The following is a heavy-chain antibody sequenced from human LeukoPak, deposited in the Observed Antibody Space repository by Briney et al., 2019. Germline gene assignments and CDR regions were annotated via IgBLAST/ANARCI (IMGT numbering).Heavy chain of an antibody. V-gene: IGHV3-23*01. Sequence: GGSLRLSCAASGFTFSSYAMSWVRQAPGKGLEWVSAISGSGGSTYYADSVKGRFTISRDNSKNTLYLQMNSLRAEDTAVYYCAKVRGSSGWYVRYYFDYWGQGTLVTVSS. D-gene: IGHD6-19*01. J-gene: IGHJ4*02. CDR3: AKVRGSSGWYVRYYFDY. CDR1: GFTFSSYA. CDR2: ISGSGGST.